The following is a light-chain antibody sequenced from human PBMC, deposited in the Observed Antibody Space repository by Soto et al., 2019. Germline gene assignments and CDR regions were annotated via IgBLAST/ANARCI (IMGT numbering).Light chain of an antibody. CDR3: ASWGDSLNGPV. Sequence: QSVLTQPPSASGTPGQRVTISCSGSSSNVGGNPVNWYQHVPTTAPKLLIYTNTQRPSGVPDRFSGSKSGTSASLAISGLQSEDEADYYCASWGDSLNGPVFGTGTKVTVI. CDR2: TNT. CDR1: SSNVGGNP. J-gene: IGLJ1*01. V-gene: IGLV1-44*01.